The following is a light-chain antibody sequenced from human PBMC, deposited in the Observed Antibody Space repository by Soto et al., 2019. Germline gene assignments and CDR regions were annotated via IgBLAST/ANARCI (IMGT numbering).Light chain of an antibody. CDR1: QSVSSSY. CDR3: QHDGSSPTWT. CDR2: GAS. J-gene: IGKJ1*01. V-gene: IGKV3-20*01. Sequence: EIVLTQSPGTLSLSPGERATLSCRASQSVSSSYLAWYQQKPGQAPRLLIYGASSRATGIPDRFSGSGSGTDFTLTISRLEPEDLAVYYCQHDGSSPTWTFGQGTKVEIK.